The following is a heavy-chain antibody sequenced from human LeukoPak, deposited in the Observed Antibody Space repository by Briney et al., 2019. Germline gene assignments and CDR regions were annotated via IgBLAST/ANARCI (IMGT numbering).Heavy chain of an antibody. CDR1: GFTFGDYA. D-gene: IGHD5-18*01. J-gene: IGHJ4*02. CDR2: IRIKAYGGTT. CDR3: TRQGPGYSSISVTPY. V-gene: IGHV3-49*03. Sequence: GGSLRLSCTASGFTFGDYAMSWFRQAPGKGLEWVGFIRIKAYGGTTEYAASVKGRFTISRDDSKSIAYLQMNSLKTEDTAVYYCTRQGPGYSSISVTPYWGQGTLVTVSS.